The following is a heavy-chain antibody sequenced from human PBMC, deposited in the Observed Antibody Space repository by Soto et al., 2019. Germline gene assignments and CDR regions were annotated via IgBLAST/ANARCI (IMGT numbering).Heavy chain of an antibody. CDR1: GFTFNSYG. CDR3: ARTRSAWSDFHYYSLDV. D-gene: IGHD1-26*01. CDR2: ISYDSTKT. J-gene: IGHJ6*02. V-gene: IGHV3-30*03. Sequence: QVRLVESGGGVVQPGRSLRLSCAASGFTFNSYGMHWVRQGPGNGLEWVAFISYDSTKTYYADSVKGRFTISRDNSNSVLYVQMNSLTGEDTAVYYCARTRSAWSDFHYYSLDVWGQGTTVTVSS.